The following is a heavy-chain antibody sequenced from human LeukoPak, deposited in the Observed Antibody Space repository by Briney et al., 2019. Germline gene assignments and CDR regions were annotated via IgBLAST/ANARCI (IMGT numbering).Heavy chain of an antibody. CDR2: INPNSGGT. CDR1: GYTFTGYY. J-gene: IGHJ4*02. Sequence: ASVKVSCKASGYTFTGYYMHWVRQAPGQGLEWMGWINPNSGGTNYAQKLQGRVTMTADTSTSTAYMELRSLRSDDTAVYYCARENFTMIVSDYWGQGTLVTVSS. V-gene: IGHV1-2*02. D-gene: IGHD3-22*01. CDR3: ARENFTMIVSDY.